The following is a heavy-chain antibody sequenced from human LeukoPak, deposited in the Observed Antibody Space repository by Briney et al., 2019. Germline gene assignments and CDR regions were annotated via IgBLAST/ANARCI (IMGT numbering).Heavy chain of an antibody. J-gene: IGHJ4*02. Sequence: GGSLRLSCPAYGFTFNIYAMHWVRQAPGRGREWVTFISHDGNDKDSTDSVRGRFTISRDNSKNTLYLQMNSLRTEDTAMYYCARGVAIAEGRFDLWGQGTLVTVSS. D-gene: IGHD6-13*01. V-gene: IGHV3-30-3*01. CDR3: ARGVAIAEGRFDL. CDR2: ISHDGNDK. CDR1: GFTFNIYA.